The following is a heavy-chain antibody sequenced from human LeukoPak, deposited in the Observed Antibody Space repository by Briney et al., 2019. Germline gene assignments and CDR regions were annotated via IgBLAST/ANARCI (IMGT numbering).Heavy chain of an antibody. Sequence: SETLSLTCAVSGGSISSGGYSWSWIRQPPGKGLEWSGYIYHSGSTYYNPSLKSRVTISVDRSKNQFSLKLSSVTAADTAVYYCARAAGRDYYDSSGPVDYWGQGTLVTVSS. CDR3: ARAAGRDYYDSSGPVDY. J-gene: IGHJ4*02. V-gene: IGHV4-30-2*01. D-gene: IGHD3-22*01. CDR2: IYHSGST. CDR1: GGSISSGGYS.